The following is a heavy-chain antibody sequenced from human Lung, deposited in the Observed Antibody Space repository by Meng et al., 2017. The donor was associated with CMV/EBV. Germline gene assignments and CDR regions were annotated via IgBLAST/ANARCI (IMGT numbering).Heavy chain of an antibody. D-gene: IGHD2-21*02. CDR3: VPDDLCSGGDCSVGY. V-gene: IGHV1-24*01. Sequence: AXVXVSXXVSGYNIIELSMQWVRQAPGKGLEWMGGFDPEDGETIFAQKFQGRVRLTEDTSTNTAYMELRSLTSADTAVYYCVPDDLCSGGDCSVGYWGQGVLVXVSS. CDR2: FDPEDGET. J-gene: IGHJ4*02. CDR1: GYNIIELS.